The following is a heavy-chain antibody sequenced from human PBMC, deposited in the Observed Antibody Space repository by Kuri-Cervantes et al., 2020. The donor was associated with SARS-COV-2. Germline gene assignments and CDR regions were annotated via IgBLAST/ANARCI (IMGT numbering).Heavy chain of an antibody. CDR1: GGSISSGDYY. V-gene: IGHV4-30-4*08. J-gene: IGHJ4*02. D-gene: IGHD3-10*01. CDR3: ARDGGVGEAKEDY. Sequence: SCTVSGGSISSGDYYWSWIRQPPGKGLEWIGYIYYSGSTYYNPSLKSRVTISVDTSKNQFSLKLSSVTAADTAVYYCARDGGVGEAKEDYWGQGTLVTVSS. CDR2: IYYSGST.